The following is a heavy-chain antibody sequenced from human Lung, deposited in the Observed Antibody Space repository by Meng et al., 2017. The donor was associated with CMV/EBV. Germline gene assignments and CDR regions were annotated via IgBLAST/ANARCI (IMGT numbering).Heavy chain of an antibody. CDR1: GYTFTTYD. Sequence: ASXXVSXKASGYTFTTYDINWVRQATGQGLEWMGWMNPNSGNTGYAQKFQGRVAMTRVTSISTAYMELSSLTSDDTAMYYCARTRIEVEPDGTKIKYYNYGMDVWGQGTTVTVSS. D-gene: IGHD2-15*01. V-gene: IGHV1-8*01. CDR3: ARTRIEVEPDGTKIKYYNYGMDV. J-gene: IGHJ6*02. CDR2: MNPNSGNT.